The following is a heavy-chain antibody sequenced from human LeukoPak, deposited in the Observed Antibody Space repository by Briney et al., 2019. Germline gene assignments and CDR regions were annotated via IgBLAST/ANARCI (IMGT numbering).Heavy chain of an antibody. D-gene: IGHD2-15*01. J-gene: IGHJ4*02. CDR1: GFIFSNNA. CDR3: AKALPARDIVVVVASPDSFDY. V-gene: IGHV3-23*01. CDR2: ISGSGGST. Sequence: GGSLILSCAASGFIFSNNAMSWVRQVPGRGLEWVSAISGSGGSTYYADSVKGRFTISRDNSKNTLYLQMNSLRAEDTAVYYCAKALPARDIVVVVASPDSFDYWGQGTLVTVSS.